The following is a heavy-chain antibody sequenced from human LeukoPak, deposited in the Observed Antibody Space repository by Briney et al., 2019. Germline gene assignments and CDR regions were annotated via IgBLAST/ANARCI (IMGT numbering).Heavy chain of an antibody. CDR1: GFTFSSYG. V-gene: IGHV3-30-3*01. Sequence: GGSLRLSCAASGFTFSSYGIHWVRQAPGKGLEWVAVISYDGSNKYYADSVKGRFTISRDNSKNTLYLQMSRLRAEDTAVYYCARDSRFLEWLLPPLVGMDVWGRGTTVTVSS. CDR3: ARDSRFLEWLLPPLVGMDV. J-gene: IGHJ6*02. D-gene: IGHD3-3*01. CDR2: ISYDGSNK.